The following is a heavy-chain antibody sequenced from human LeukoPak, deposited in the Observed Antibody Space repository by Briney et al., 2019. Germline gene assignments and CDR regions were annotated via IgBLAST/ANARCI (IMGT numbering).Heavy chain of an antibody. CDR1: GFTFDDYA. Sequence: GGSLRLSCAASGFTFDDYAMHWVRQAPGKGLEWASLISGDGGSTYYADSVKGRFTISRDNSKNSLYLQMNSLRTEDTALYYCAKVLGYYSYYYGMDVWGQGTTVTVSS. CDR2: ISGDGGST. D-gene: IGHD3-3*01. CDR3: AKVLGYYSYYYGMDV. J-gene: IGHJ6*02. V-gene: IGHV3-43*02.